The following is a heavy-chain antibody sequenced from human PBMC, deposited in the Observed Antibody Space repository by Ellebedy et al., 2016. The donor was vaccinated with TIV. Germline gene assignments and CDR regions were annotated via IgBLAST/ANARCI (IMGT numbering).Heavy chain of an antibody. D-gene: IGHD4-17*01. CDR2: IDHSGST. V-gene: IGHV4-30-2*01. J-gene: IGHJ2*01. Sequence: SETLSLTXAVSGGSITSGSYSWSWIRQPPGKGLEWIGYIDHSGSTFYNPSLKSRVTMSLDRSKNQFSLRLSSVTAADTAVYYCARDPSDYGDTWYFDLWGRGTLVTVSS. CDR3: ARDPSDYGDTWYFDL. CDR1: GGSITSGSYS.